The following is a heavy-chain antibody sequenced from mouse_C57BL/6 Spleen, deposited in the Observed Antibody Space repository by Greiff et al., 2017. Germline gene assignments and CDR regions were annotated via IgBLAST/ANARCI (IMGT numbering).Heavy chain of an antibody. CDR2: IYPGDGDT. Sequence: QVQLKESGPELVKPGASVKISCKASGYAFSSSWMNWVKQRPGKGLEWIGRIYPGDGDTNYNGKFKGKATLTADKSSSTAYMQLSSLTSEDSAVYFCAREGLRWYFDVWGTGTTVTVSS. J-gene: IGHJ1*03. CDR3: AREGLRWYFDV. CDR1: GYAFSSSW. V-gene: IGHV1-82*01. D-gene: IGHD2-4*01.